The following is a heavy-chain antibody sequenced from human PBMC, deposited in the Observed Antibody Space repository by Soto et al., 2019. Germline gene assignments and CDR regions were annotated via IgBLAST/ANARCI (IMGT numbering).Heavy chain of an antibody. CDR3: VRSGDNYNLLDY. Sequence: GGSMRLSCAASGFTFSDHYMSWIRQAPGEGLEWIGYSSNSGSFTRYAGSVKGRFSISRDNAKNSLYLQINSLRGDDTATYFCVRSGDNYNLLDYWGQGTPVSVSS. CDR2: SSNSGSFT. D-gene: IGHD1-1*01. J-gene: IGHJ4*02. V-gene: IGHV3-11*06. CDR1: GFTFSDHY.